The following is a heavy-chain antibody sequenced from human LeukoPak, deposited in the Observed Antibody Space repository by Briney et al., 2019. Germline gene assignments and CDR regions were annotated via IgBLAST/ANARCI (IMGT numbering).Heavy chain of an antibody. CDR3: ARDRTDYDFWSGNYYGMDV. D-gene: IGHD3-3*01. V-gene: IGHV1-18*01. CDR1: GYTFTSYG. CDR2: ISAYNGNT. Sequence: ASVKVSCKASGYTFTSYGISWVRQAPGQGLEWMGWISAYNGNTNYAQKLQGRVTMTTDTSTSTAYMELRSLGSDDTAVYYCARDRTDYDFWSGNYYGMDVWGQGTTVTVSS. J-gene: IGHJ6*02.